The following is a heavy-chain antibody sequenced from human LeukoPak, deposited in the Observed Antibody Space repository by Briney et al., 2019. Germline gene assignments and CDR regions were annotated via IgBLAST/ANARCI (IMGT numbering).Heavy chain of an antibody. D-gene: IGHD1-14*01. CDR1: GGTFSSYA. Sequence: ASVKVSCKASGGTFSSYAISWVRQAPGQGLEWMGGIIPIFGTANYAQKFQGRVTITADESTSTAYMELSSLRSEDTAVYYCARDQAPFSHHNAFDIWGQGTMVTVSS. CDR3: ARDQAPFSHHNAFDI. V-gene: IGHV1-69*13. CDR2: IIPIFGTA. J-gene: IGHJ3*02.